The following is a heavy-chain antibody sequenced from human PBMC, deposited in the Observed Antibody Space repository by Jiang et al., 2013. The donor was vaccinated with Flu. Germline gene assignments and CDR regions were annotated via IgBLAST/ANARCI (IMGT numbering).Heavy chain of an antibody. Sequence: PGKGLEWMGMIYPGDSDTTYSPSFQGQVSISADKSISTAYLQWSSLKASDTAMYYCARRYCSSTTCHKFDFWGQGTLVTVSS. J-gene: IGHJ4*02. CDR2: IYPGDSDT. V-gene: IGHV5-51*01. CDR3: ARRYCSSTTCHKFDF. D-gene: IGHD2-2*01.